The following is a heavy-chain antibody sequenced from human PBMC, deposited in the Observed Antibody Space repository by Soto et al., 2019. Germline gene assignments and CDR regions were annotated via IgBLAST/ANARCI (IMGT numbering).Heavy chain of an antibody. J-gene: IGHJ1*01. CDR2: INPSGGST. V-gene: IGHV1-46*01. D-gene: IGHD3-22*01. CDR1: GYTFTSYY. CDR3: ACTYYYDSSGYYSSPEYFQH. Sequence: GASVKVSCKASGYTFTSYYMHWVRQAPGQGLEWMGIINPSGGSTSYAQKFQGRVTMTRDTSTSTVYMELSSLRSEDTAVYYCACTYYYDSSGYYSSPEYFQHWGQGTLVTVSS.